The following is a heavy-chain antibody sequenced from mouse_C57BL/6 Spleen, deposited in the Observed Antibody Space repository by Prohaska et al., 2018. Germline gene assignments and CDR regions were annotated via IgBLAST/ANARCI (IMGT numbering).Heavy chain of an antibody. CDR3: ARSLDYDYDDAFDY. V-gene: IGHV1-26*01. D-gene: IGHD2-4*01. J-gene: IGHJ2*01. Sequence: HGKSLEWIGDINPNNGGTSYNQKFKGKATLTVDKSSSTAYMELRSLTSEDSAVYYCARSLDYDYDDAFDYWGQGTTLTVSS. CDR2: INPNNGGT.